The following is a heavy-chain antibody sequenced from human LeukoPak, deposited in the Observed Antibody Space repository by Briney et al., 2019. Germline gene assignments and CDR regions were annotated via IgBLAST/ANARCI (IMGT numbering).Heavy chain of an antibody. CDR3: ARDQRVTGRPDIDY. Sequence: GGSLRLSCAAPGFTFRNHWMHWVRQTPRKGLVWVSRISSDGSSTTYADSVKGRFTIPRDNAKNTLYLQMNNLRAEDTAMYYCARDQRVTGRPDIDYWGQGTLVIVSS. J-gene: IGHJ4*02. CDR2: ISSDGSST. D-gene: IGHD6-6*01. V-gene: IGHV3-74*03. CDR1: GFTFRNHW.